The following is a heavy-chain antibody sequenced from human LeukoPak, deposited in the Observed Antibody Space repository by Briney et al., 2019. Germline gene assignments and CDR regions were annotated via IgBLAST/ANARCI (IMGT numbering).Heavy chain of an antibody. D-gene: IGHD5-12*01. J-gene: IGHJ3*02. CDR3: ARARGGYTAFDI. CDR2: ISYDGSNK. V-gene: IGHV3-30*03. Sequence: GRSLRLSCAASGFTFSSYGMHWVRQAPGKGLEWVAVISYDGSNKYYADSVKGRFTISRDNSKNTLYLQMNSLRAEDTAVYYCARARGGYTAFDIWGQGTMVTVSS. CDR1: GFTFSSYG.